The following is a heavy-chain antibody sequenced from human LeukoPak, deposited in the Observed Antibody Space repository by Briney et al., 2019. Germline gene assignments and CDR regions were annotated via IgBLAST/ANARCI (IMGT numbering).Heavy chain of an antibody. Sequence: PGGSLRLSCAPSGFTVSSNYMNWVRQAPGKGLEWVSVIYSGGSTYYADSVKGRFTISRDNSKNTLYLQMNSLRAEDTAVYYCARVWYDILTGYVDYWGLGTLVTVSS. V-gene: IGHV3-53*01. CDR3: ARVWYDILTGYVDY. J-gene: IGHJ4*02. CDR2: IYSGGST. CDR1: GFTVSSNY. D-gene: IGHD3-9*01.